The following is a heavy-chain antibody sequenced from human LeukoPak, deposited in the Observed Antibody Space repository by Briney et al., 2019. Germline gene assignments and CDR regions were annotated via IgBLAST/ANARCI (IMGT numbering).Heavy chain of an antibody. V-gene: IGHV3-33*01. CDR1: GFTFSSYG. J-gene: IGHJ5*02. CDR2: IWYDGSNK. D-gene: IGHD3-9*01. Sequence: PGGSLRLSCAASGFTFSSYGMHWVRQAPGKGLEWVAVIWYDGSNKYYADSVKGRFTISRDNSKNTLYLQMNSLRAEDTAVYYCATHYDILTGMAEWFDPWGQGTLVTVSS. CDR3: ATHYDILTGMAEWFDP.